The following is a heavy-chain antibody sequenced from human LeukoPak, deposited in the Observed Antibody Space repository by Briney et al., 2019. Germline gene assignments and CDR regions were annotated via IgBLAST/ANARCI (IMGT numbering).Heavy chain of an antibody. J-gene: IGHJ4*02. CDR1: GGSFSGYY. V-gene: IGHV4-34*01. CDR2: INHSGST. D-gene: IGHD2-21*02. Sequence: SETLSLTCAVYGGSFSGYYWSWIRQPPGKGLEWIGEINHSGSTNYNPSLKSRVTISVDTSKNQFSLKLSSVTAADTAVYYCARWTCGGDCRLDYWGQGTLVTVSS. CDR3: ARWTCGGDCRLDY.